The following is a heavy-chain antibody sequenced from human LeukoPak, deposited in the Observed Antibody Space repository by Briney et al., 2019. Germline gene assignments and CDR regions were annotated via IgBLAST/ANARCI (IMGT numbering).Heavy chain of an antibody. D-gene: IGHD3-22*01. CDR1: GGSISSYY. CDR2: IYYSGST. Sequence: SETLSLTCTVSGGSISSYYWSWIRQPPGKGLEWIGYIYYSGSTNYNPSLKSRVTISVDTSKNQFSLKLRSVTAADTAVYYCARGDYDSSGYYYVGYWGQGTLVTVSS. CDR3: ARGDYDSSGYYYVGY. J-gene: IGHJ4*02. V-gene: IGHV4-59*01.